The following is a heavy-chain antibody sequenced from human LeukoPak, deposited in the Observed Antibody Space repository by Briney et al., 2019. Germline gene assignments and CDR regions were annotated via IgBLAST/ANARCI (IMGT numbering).Heavy chain of an antibody. D-gene: IGHD2-15*01. Sequence: GESRNTSCKPSGYSFTTYWIAWVRQMPGKGLEWMRIIYPGDSDTRYSPSFQGQVTISADKANSQADLQWSSLKASDTAMYYCARHCAGGSCCDYWGQGTLVTVST. V-gene: IGHV5-51*01. CDR1: GYSFTTYW. CDR3: ARHCAGGSCCDY. CDR2: IYPGDSDT. J-gene: IGHJ4*02.